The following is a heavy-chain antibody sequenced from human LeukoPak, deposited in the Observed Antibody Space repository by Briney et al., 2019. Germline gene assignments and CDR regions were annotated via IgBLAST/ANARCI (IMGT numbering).Heavy chain of an antibody. CDR1: GFTFSSYW. CDR2: SNSDGSST. J-gene: IGHJ6*02. D-gene: IGHD2-15*01. V-gene: IGHV3-74*01. CDR3: AKNQGYCSGGSCYMGYYYYGMDV. Sequence: GGSLRLSCAASGFTFSSYWMHWVRQAPGKGLVWVSRSNSDGSSTTYADSVKGRFTISRDNSKNTLYLQMNSLRAEDTAVYYCAKNQGYCSGGSCYMGYYYYGMDVWGQGTTVTVSS.